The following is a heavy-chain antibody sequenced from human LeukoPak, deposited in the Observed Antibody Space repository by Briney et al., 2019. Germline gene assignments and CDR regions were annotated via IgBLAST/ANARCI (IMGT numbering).Heavy chain of an antibody. V-gene: IGHV3-7*01. CDR2: IKQDGSEK. Sequence: GGSLRLSCAGSGFTFRSYWMTWVRQAPGKGLEWVAKIKQDGSEKYCVDSVKGRFTISRDNAKNSLYLQMNSLRAEDTAVYYCARDIVADGTSGDDYWGQGTLVTVSS. D-gene: IGHD6-13*01. J-gene: IGHJ4*02. CDR3: ARDIVADGTSGDDY. CDR1: GFTFRSYW.